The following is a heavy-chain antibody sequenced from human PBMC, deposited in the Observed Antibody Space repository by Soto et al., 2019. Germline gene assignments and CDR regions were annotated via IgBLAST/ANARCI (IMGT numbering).Heavy chain of an antibody. V-gene: IGHV4-59*01. Sequence: PSETLSLTCTVSGGSISSYYGSWIRQPPGKGLEWIGYIYYSGSTNYNPSLKSRVTISVDTSKNQLSLKLGSVTAADTAVYYCARQRSGSYSQDYWGQGTLVTVSS. CDR1: GGSISSYY. D-gene: IGHD1-26*01. CDR2: IYYSGST. J-gene: IGHJ4*02. CDR3: ARQRSGSYSQDY.